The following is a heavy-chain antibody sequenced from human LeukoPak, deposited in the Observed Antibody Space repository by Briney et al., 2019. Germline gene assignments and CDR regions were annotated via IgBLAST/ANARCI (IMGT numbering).Heavy chain of an antibody. CDR3: ARPEVGYRFGELSY. J-gene: IGHJ4*02. D-gene: IGHD3-10*01. Sequence: SETLSLTCTVSGGSISSYYWSWIRQPPGRGLEWIGYIYYSGSTNYNPSLKSRVTISVDTSKNQFSLKLSSVTAADTAVYYCARPEVGYRFGELSYWGQGTLVTVSS. CDR1: GGSISSYY. CDR2: IYYSGST. V-gene: IGHV4-59*08.